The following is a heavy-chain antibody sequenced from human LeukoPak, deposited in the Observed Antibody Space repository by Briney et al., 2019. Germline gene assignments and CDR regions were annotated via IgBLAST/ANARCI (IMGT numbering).Heavy chain of an antibody. D-gene: IGHD3-16*01. CDR1: GFTFSTFG. V-gene: IGHV3-33*01. J-gene: IGHJ4*02. CDR3: ARDSLGGDY. Sequence: GRSLRLSCGASGFTFSTFGMHWVRRAPGKGLEWVAVIWKDGSKKFYADSVKGRFTISRDKSKNTLYLQMNSLRAEDTALYYCARDSLGGDYWGQGTLVTVSS. CDR2: IWKDGSKK.